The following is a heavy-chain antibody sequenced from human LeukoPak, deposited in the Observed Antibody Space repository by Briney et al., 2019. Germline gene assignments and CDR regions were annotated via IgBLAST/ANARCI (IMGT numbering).Heavy chain of an antibody. CDR1: GFTFSSYS. CDR2: ISSSSSYI. J-gene: IGHJ4*02. Sequence: KAGGSLRLSCAASGFTFSSYSMNWVRQAPGKGLEWVSSISSSSSYIYYADSVKGGFTIPRDNAKNSVYLQMNSLRAEDTAVYYCARGRILDYWGQGTLVTVSS. V-gene: IGHV3-21*01. CDR3: ARGRILDY. D-gene: IGHD3-10*01.